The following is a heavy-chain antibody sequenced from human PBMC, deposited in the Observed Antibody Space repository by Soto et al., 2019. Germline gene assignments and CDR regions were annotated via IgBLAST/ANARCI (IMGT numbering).Heavy chain of an antibody. J-gene: IGHJ4*02. CDR3: ARADATITGLVQD. CDR2: INPNSGGT. Sequence: QVQLVQSGAEVKKPGASVKVSCKASGYTFTGYYMHWVRQAPGQGLEWMGWINPNSGGTNDAQKFQGWVTMTRDPSISTAYMELSRLRSDDTAVYYCARADATITGLVQDWGQGTLVTVSS. D-gene: IGHD6-19*01. V-gene: IGHV1-2*04. CDR1: GYTFTGYY.